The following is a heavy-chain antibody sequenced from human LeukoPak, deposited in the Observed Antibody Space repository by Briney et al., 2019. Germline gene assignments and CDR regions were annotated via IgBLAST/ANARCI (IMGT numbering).Heavy chain of an antibody. D-gene: IGHD3-3*01. CDR3: VRTYDFGRGPPGDAFDN. CDR2: IDARSGIT. CDR1: GFTFSSYW. Sequence: GGSLRLSCAASGFTFSSYWMSWVRQAPGKVPEWVSYIDARSGITYYADSVQGRFTISRDNAQESVFLQMNSLRADDTAVYYCVRTYDFGRGPPGDAFDNWGPGTLVTVSS. J-gene: IGHJ3*02. V-gene: IGHV3-48*01.